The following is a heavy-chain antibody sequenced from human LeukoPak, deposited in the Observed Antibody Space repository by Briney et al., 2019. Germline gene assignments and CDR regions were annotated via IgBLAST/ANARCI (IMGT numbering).Heavy chain of an antibody. CDR2: IWYDGSNK. CDR3: ARGTHYYDSSGYYYGY. J-gene: IGHJ4*02. Sequence: SGRSLRLSCAASGFTFSSYGMHWVHQAPGKGLEWVAVIWYDGSNKYYADSVKGRFTISRDNSKNTLYLQMNSLRAEDTAVYYCARGTHYYDSSGYYYGYWGQGTLVTVSS. D-gene: IGHD3-22*01. V-gene: IGHV3-33*01. CDR1: GFTFSSYG.